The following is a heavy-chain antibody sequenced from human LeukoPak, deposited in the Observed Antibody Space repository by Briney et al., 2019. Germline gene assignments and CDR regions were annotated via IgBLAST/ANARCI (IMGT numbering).Heavy chain of an antibody. CDR2: IYSGSST. V-gene: IGHV3-53*01. CDR1: GFTVSSNY. D-gene: IGHD5-12*01. J-gene: IGHJ4*02. CDR3: ASSVGDSGYDLGY. Sequence: PGGSLRLSCAASGFTVSSNYMSWVRQAPGKGLEWVSVIYSGSSTYYADSVKGRFTISRDNSKNTLYLQMNSLRAEGTAVYYCASSVGDSGYDLGYWGQGTLVTVSS.